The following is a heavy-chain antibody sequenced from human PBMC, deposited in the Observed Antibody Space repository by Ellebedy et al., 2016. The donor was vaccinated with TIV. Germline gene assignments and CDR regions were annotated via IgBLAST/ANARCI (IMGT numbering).Heavy chain of an antibody. J-gene: IGHJ4*02. Sequence: GESLKISCTASGINLSPFAMGWVRQTPGKGLEWVSGILGSGRGITYSDSVKGRFTISRDNSKSTLDLQMSSLRAEDTAVYYCAKDRTPGDGYWVFDFWGQGTLVTVST. CDR1: GINLSPFA. D-gene: IGHD5-18*01. CDR3: AKDRTPGDGYWVFDF. CDR2: ILGSGRGI. V-gene: IGHV3-23*01.